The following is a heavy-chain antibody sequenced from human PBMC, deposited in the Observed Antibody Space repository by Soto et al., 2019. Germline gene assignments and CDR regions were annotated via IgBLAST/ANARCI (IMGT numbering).Heavy chain of an antibody. Sequence: QMQLVPSGPEVKRPGTSMKVSCKASGFSFTTFGLHWVRQARGQCLEWIGWIMVGSGHTNYEQKFQDRLTMARDRDTATTTTSREWSSLTSEDTAVYYCAAVATSVGLSLGFWGQGPLVTVSA. CDR3: AAVATSVGLSLGF. CDR1: GFSFTTFG. D-gene: IGHD3-16*01. J-gene: IGHJ4*02. V-gene: IGHV1-58*01. CDR2: IMVGSGHT.